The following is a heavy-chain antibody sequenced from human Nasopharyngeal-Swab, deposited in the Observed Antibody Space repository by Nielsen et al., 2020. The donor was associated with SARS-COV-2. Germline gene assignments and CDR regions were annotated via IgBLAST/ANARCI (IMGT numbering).Heavy chain of an antibody. D-gene: IGHD6-6*01. J-gene: IGHJ4*02. CDR2: IYSGGST. V-gene: IGHV3-53*01. Sequence: VRQAAGKGLGWVSVIYSGGSTYYADSVKGRFTISRDNSKNTLYLQMNSLRAEDTAVYYCARSSSSSASWNEELDYWGQGTLVTVSS. CDR3: ARSSSSSASWNEELDY.